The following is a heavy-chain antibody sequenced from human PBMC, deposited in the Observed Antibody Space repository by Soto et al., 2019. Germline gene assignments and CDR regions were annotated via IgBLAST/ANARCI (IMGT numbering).Heavy chain of an antibody. J-gene: IGHJ4*02. V-gene: IGHV4-59*01. D-gene: IGHD6-19*01. CDR2: IYYSGST. Sequence: KTSETLSLTCTVSGGSISSYYWSWIRQPPGKGLEWIGYIYYSGSTNYNPSLKSRVTISVDTSKNQFSLKLSSVTAADTAVYYCARWGREQWLVLLDYWGQGTLVTVSS. CDR1: GGSISSYY. CDR3: ARWGREQWLVLLDY.